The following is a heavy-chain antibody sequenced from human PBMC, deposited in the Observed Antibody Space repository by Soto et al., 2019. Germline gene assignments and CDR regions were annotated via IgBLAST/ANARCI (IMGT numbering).Heavy chain of an antibody. CDR3: AREGFDYGDQGGMDV. CDR1: GFTFSSYG. J-gene: IGHJ6*02. D-gene: IGHD4-17*01. Sequence: QVQLVESGGGVVQPGRSLRLSCAASGFTFSSYGMHWVRQAPGKGLEWVAVIWYDGSNKYYADSVKGRFTISRDNSKNTLYLQVNSLRAEDTAVYYCAREGFDYGDQGGMDVWGQGTTVTVSS. CDR2: IWYDGSNK. V-gene: IGHV3-33*01.